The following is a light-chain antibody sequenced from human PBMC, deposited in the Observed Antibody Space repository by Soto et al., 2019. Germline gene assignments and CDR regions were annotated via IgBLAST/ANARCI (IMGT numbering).Light chain of an antibody. Sequence: QSVLTQPASVSGSPGQSITISCTGTNSDIGNYNFVSWYQQHPGKAPKLMISEVKKRPSGVSNRFSGSKSGNTASLTISGLQTEDEADYSCCSFAGGHTWVFGGGTKLTVL. V-gene: IGLV2-23*02. CDR1: NSDIGNYNF. J-gene: IGLJ3*02. CDR2: EVK. CDR3: CSFAGGHTWV.